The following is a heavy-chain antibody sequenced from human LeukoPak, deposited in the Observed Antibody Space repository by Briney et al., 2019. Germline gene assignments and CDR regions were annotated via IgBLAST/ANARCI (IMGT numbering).Heavy chain of an antibody. J-gene: IGHJ4*02. CDR3: VRDLDYYAMDS. CDR1: GFTFSSYG. D-gene: IGHD3-22*01. Sequence: GGSLRLSCAASGFTFSSYGMHWVRQAPGKGLEWVANIMKDGGHKNYVDSVKGRFTTSRDNAKNSLFLQMNSLRVDDTAVYYCVRDLDYYAMDSWGQGTLVTVSS. CDR2: IMKDGGHK. V-gene: IGHV3-7*03.